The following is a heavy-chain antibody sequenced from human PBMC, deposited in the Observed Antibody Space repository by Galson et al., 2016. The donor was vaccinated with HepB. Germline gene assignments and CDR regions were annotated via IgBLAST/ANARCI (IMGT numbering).Heavy chain of an antibody. J-gene: IGHJ4*02. CDR3: ARDDRFVDFDY. D-gene: IGHD3-3*01. CDR2: TYCRSKWYH. V-gene: IGHV6-1*01. CDR1: GDSVSSNRAA. Sequence: ALSGDSVSSNRAAWHWVRQSPSRGLEWLGRTYCRSKWYHDYALFVKSRITINPDTSKNQFSLQLNSVTPEDTAVYYCARDDRFVDFDYWGQGTLVTVSS.